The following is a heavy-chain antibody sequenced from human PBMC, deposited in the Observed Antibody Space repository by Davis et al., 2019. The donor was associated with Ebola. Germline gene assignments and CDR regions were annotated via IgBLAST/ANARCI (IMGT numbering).Heavy chain of an antibody. CDR3: TGSGEVDY. V-gene: IGHV3-48*04. J-gene: IGHJ4*02. CDR1: GFTFSSYS. Sequence: GESLKISCAASGFTFSSYSMNWVRQAPGKGLEWVSYISSSSSTIYYADSVKGRFTISRDNAKNTAYLQMNSLKTEDTAVYYCTGSGEVDYWGQGTLVTVSS. D-gene: IGHD3-10*01. CDR2: ISSSSSTI.